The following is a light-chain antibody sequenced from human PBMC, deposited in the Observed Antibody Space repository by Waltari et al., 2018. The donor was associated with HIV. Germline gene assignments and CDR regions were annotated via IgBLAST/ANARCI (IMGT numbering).Light chain of an antibody. CDR1: QSISSGY. V-gene: IGKV3-20*01. J-gene: IGKJ2*01. CDR2: GES. Sequence: TVLTQSPGTLSLAPGERATLSCRASQSISSGYLAWYKQRPGQPPRLLMYGESSRAPGIPDRVSGSGSGTDFTLTINRLEPDDFAVYYCQQFYRPPYTFGQGTKLEIK. CDR3: QQFYRPPYT.